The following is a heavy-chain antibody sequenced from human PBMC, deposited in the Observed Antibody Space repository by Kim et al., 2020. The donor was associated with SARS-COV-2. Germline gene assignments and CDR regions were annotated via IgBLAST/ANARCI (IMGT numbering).Heavy chain of an antibody. Sequence: SETLSLTCTVSGDSISRSSNYWGWIRQPPGKGLEWIGSINYSGNTYYNPSLKCRVTISVDTYKNQFSLKMRSVTAADTAVYYCARLVSEYSAVEYWGQGTLVTVSS. V-gene: IGHV4-39*01. CDR2: INYSGNT. CDR1: GDSISRSSNY. J-gene: IGHJ4*02. CDR3: ARLVSEYSAVEY. D-gene: IGHD2-15*01.